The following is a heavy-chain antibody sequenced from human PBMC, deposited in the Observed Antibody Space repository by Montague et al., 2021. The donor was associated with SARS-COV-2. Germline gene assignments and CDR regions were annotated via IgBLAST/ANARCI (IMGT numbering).Heavy chain of an antibody. CDR1: GGSISSGSYY. CDR2: IYTSGST. D-gene: IGHD5-18*01. V-gene: IGHV4-61*02. Sequence: TLSLTRTVSGGSISSGSYYWSWIRQPAGKGLEWIGRIYTSGSTNYNPSLKSRVTISVDTSKNQFSLKLSSVTAADTAVYYCARQLWLRSWFDPWGQGTLVTVSS. J-gene: IGHJ5*02. CDR3: ARQLWLRSWFDP.